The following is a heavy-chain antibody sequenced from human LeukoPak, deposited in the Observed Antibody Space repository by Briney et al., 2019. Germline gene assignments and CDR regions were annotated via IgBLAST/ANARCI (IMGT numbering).Heavy chain of an antibody. J-gene: IGHJ4*02. D-gene: IGHD3-10*01. V-gene: IGHV4-4*02. CDR3: ARGEEHGSGTVQFDY. Sequence: SETLSLTCAVSGGSISSSNWWSWVRQPPGKGLEWIGEVFHGGSTNFNPSLKSRVTISVDRSKNQFSLRLSSVTAADTAVYFCARGEEHGSGTVQFDYWGQGTLVAVSS. CDR1: GGSISSSNW. CDR2: VFHGGST.